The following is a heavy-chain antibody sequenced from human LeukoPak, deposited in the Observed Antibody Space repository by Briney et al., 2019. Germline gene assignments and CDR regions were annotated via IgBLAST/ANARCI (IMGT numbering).Heavy chain of an antibody. Sequence: SETLSLTCAVYGGSLSGYYWSWIRQPPGKGLEWIGEINHSGSTNYNPSLKSRVTISVDTSKNQFSLKLSSVTAADTAVYYCARGLDIVVVPAAALYFDYWGQGTLVTVSS. CDR1: GGSLSGYY. V-gene: IGHV4-34*01. CDR3: ARGLDIVVVPAAALYFDY. J-gene: IGHJ4*02. CDR2: INHSGST. D-gene: IGHD2-2*03.